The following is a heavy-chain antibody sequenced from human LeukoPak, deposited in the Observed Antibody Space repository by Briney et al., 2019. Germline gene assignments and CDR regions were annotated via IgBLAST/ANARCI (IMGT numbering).Heavy chain of an antibody. V-gene: IGHV3-49*03. Sequence: GGSLRLSCTASGFTFGDYAMSWFRQGQGKGLEWVGFIRSKAYGGTTEYAGSVKDRFTISRDDSKSIAYLQMNSLKTEDTAVYYCTRDKGGITIFGVVSTVGDYWGQGTLVTVSS. D-gene: IGHD3-3*01. CDR2: IRSKAYGGTT. CDR3: TRDKGGITIFGVVSTVGDY. CDR1: GFTFGDYA. J-gene: IGHJ4*02.